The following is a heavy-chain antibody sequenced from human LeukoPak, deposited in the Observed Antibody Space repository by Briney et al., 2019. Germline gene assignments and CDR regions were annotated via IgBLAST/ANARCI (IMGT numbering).Heavy chain of an antibody. V-gene: IGHV3-74*01. J-gene: IGHJ4*02. D-gene: IGHD2-15*01. CDR3: GRVITTATRHGDS. CDR1: GFTFSGYW. CDR2: INTDGSSA. Sequence: PGGSLRLSCAASGFTFSGYWMHWVRQAPGKGLVWVSHINTDGSSATYADAVKGRFTIPRDNAENTLYLQMNSLRAEDTAVYYCGRVITTATRHGDSWGQGTLVTVSS.